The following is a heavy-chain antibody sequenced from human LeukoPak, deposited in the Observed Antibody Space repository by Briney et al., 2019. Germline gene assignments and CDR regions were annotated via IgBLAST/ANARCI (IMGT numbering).Heavy chain of an antibody. CDR2: VAYDGSNE. V-gene: IGHV3-30-3*01. Sequence: PGGSLRLSCAASGFTISSYTMHWVRQAAGKGLDWETIVAYDGSNEYYAASVRGRFTISRDNSKNTLFRQMNSLRPDDTAVYYCAKRGHYSLDWYHYFDYWGQGTLVTVSS. CDR1: GFTISSYT. J-gene: IGHJ4*02. CDR3: AKRGHYSLDWYHYFDY. D-gene: IGHD3-9*01.